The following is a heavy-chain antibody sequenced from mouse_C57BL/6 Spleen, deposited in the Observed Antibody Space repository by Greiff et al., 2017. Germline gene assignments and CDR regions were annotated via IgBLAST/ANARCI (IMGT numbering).Heavy chain of an antibody. V-gene: IGHV1-69*01. Sequence: VQLQQSGAELVMPGASVKLSCKASGYTFTSYWMHWVKQRPGQGLEWIGEIDPSDSYTNYNQKFKGKSTLTVDKSSSTAYMQLSSLTSEDSAVYYCAIYGSSFLFDYWGQGTTLTVSS. J-gene: IGHJ2*01. CDR3: AIYGSSFLFDY. CDR1: GYTFTSYW. D-gene: IGHD1-1*01. CDR2: IDPSDSYT.